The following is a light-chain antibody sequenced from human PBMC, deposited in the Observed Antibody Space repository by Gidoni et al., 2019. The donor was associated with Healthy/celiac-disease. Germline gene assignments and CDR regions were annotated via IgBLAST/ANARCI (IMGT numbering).Light chain of an antibody. J-gene: IGKJ5*01. V-gene: IGKV1-9*01. CDR3: QQLNSYSIT. CDR1: QGISSY. Sequence: TITCRASQGISSYLAWYQQKPGKAPKLLIYAASTLQSGVPSRFSGSGSGTEFTLTISSLQPEDFATYYCQQLNSYSITFGQGTRLEIK. CDR2: AAS.